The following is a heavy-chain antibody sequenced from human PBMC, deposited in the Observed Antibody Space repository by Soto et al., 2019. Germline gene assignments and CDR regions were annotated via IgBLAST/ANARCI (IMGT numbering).Heavy chain of an antibody. J-gene: IGHJ3*01. CDR3: ARGNALDV. Sequence: QGQLQQSGPGLVKPSQTLSLTCAISGDSVSSDITSWNWIRQSPSRGLEWLGRTYYRSKWFHDYAASAKSRITINPDTCRNQFSWELNSMTPEDTAVYYCARGNALDVWGQGTVVTVSS. V-gene: IGHV6-1*01. CDR1: GDSVSSDITS. D-gene: IGHD3-10*01. CDR2: TYYRSKWFH.